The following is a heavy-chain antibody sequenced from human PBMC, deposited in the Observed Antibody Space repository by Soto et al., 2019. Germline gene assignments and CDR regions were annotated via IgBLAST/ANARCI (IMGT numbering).Heavy chain of an antibody. J-gene: IGHJ5*02. CDR1: GGSISSGDYY. CDR2: IYYSGGT. D-gene: IGHD3-22*01. V-gene: IGHV4-31*03. CDR3: ASIYDSSGYYYGNNWFDP. Sequence: PSETLFLTCSVSGGSISSGDYYWNWIRQHPGKGLEWIGYIYYSGGTYYNPSLKSRVTISVDTSKNQFSPELSSVTAADTAVYYCASIYDSSGYYYGNNWFDPWGQGTLVTVSS.